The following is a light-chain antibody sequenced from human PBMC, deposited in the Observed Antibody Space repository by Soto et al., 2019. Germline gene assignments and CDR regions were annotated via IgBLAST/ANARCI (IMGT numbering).Light chain of an antibody. CDR1: SSDVGGYNY. CDR2: DVS. Sequence: QSALTQPRSVSGSPGQSVTISCTGTSSDVGGYNYVSWYQQHPGKAPKVMIYDVSERPSGFPDRFSGSKSGNTASPTISGLQAEDEADYYCCSYAGRPRYVLGTGTKVTVL. V-gene: IGLV2-11*01. CDR3: CSYAGRPRYV. J-gene: IGLJ1*01.